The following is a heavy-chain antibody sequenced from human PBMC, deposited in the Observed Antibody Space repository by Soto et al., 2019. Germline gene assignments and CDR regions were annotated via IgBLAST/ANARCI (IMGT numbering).Heavy chain of an antibody. J-gene: IGHJ6*02. D-gene: IGHD3-22*01. CDR1: GLTFSNYW. CDR3: ARDPGGYYSGGYGMDV. V-gene: IGHV3-74*01. CDR2: IDSDGSST. Sequence: GGSLRLSCTASGLTFSNYWVHWVRQTPGKGLVWVSRIDSDGSSTSYADSVKGRFTISRDNAKNSLYLQMNSLRAEDTAVYYCARDPGGYYSGGYGMDVWGQGTTVTVSS.